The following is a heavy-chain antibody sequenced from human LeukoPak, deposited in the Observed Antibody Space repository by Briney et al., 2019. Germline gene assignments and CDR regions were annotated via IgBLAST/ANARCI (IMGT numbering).Heavy chain of an antibody. Sequence: SETLSLTCTVSGASISSANYYWSWIRQPAGKGLEWIGYIYYSGSTNYNPSLKSRVTISVDTSKNQFSLKLSSVTAADTAVYYCARRSLSWFDPWGQGTLVTVSS. D-gene: IGHD5-24*01. CDR1: GASISSANYY. CDR2: IYYSGST. CDR3: ARRSLSWFDP. V-gene: IGHV4-61*10. J-gene: IGHJ5*02.